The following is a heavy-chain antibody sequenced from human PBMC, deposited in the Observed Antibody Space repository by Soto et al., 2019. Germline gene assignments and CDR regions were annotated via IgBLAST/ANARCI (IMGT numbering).Heavy chain of an antibody. V-gene: IGHV3-30*18. CDR3: AKDLRVEALDY. J-gene: IGHJ4*02. D-gene: IGHD1-26*01. CDR2: ISYDGSNK. CDR1: GFTFSSYG. Sequence: PGGSLRLSCAASGFTFSSYGMHWVRQAPGKGLEWVAVISYDGSNKCYADSVKGRFTISRDNSKNTLYLQMNSLRAEDTAVYYCAKDLRVEALDYWGQGTMVTVYS.